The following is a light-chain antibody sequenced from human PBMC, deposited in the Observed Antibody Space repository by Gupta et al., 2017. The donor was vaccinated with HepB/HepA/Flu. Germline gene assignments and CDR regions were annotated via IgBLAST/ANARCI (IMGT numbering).Light chain of an antibody. V-gene: IGKV1-17*01. CDR3: LQYNSYPLT. CDR2: GAS. Sequence: RNDLGWYQQKPGIAPKRLIYGASTLQTGVPSRFSGSGSGTEFSLTISSLQPEDFATYYCLQYNSYPLTFGGGTTVEIK. J-gene: IGKJ4*01. CDR1: RND.